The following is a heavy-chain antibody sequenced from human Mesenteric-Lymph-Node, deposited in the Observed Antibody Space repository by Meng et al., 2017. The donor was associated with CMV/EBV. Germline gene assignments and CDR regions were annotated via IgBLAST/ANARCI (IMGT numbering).Heavy chain of an antibody. CDR2: ISGGGGTT. V-gene: IGHV3-23*01. CDR1: GFTVTSDY. Sequence: GESLKISCAASGFTVTSDYMTWVRQAPGKGLEWVSIISGGGGTTLYADSVKGQFTISRDNSKNTLYLQMNSLRAEDTAVYYCAKREGDCSTTSCYFVAFDIWGQGTVVTVSS. D-gene: IGHD2-2*01. J-gene: IGHJ3*02. CDR3: AKREGDCSTTSCYFVAFDI.